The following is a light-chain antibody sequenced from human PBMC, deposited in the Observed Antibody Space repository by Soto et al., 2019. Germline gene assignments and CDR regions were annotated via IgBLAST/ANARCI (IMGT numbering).Light chain of an antibody. CDR1: SSDVGGYNY. Sequence: QSVLTQPASVSGSPGQSITISCTGTSSDVGGYNYVSWYQQYPGKAPKLMIYEVSNRPSGVSNRFSGSKSGNTASLTISGLQAEDEADYSCSSYTGSSTLYVFGTGTKLTAL. J-gene: IGLJ1*01. CDR3: SSYTGSSTLYV. CDR2: EVS. V-gene: IGLV2-14*01.